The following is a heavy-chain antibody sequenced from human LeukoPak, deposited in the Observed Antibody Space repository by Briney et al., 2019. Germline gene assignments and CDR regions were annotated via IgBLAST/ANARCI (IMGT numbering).Heavy chain of an antibody. Sequence: GGSLRLSCAASGFTFSSYAMSWVRQAPGKGLEWVSAISGSGGSTYYADSVKGRFTISRDNSKNTLYLQMNSLRAEDTAVYYCAKTRFAGPGIAAAVAFDYWGQGTLVTVSS. V-gene: IGHV3-23*01. CDR2: ISGSGGST. CDR3: AKTRFAGPGIAAAVAFDY. J-gene: IGHJ4*02. D-gene: IGHD6-13*01. CDR1: GFTFSSYA.